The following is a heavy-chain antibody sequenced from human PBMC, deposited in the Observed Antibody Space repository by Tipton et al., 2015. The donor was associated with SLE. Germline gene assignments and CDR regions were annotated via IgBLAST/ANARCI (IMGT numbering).Heavy chain of an antibody. J-gene: IGHJ6*03. Sequence: LRLSCAASGFSFSDYSMNWVRQFPGRGLKWIGEIDRDGSPNYKPSLQNRVTMSVDRSGNQFSLRLTSVTAADTAVYYCARGVAGYFYYCYMDVWGKGTTVTISS. CDR1: GFSFSDYS. CDR3: ARGVAGYFYYCYMDV. CDR2: IDRDGSP. V-gene: IGHV4-34*01.